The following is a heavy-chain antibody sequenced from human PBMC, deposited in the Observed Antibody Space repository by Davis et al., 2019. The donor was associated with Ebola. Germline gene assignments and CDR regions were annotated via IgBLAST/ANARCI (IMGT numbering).Heavy chain of an antibody. V-gene: IGHV3-30*18. D-gene: IGHD3-3*02. CDR2: ISYDGSNK. J-gene: IGHJ5*01. CDR1: GFTFSSYG. CDR3: AKELADTAVWPTVSDS. Sequence: GESLKISCAASGFTFSSYGMHWVRQAPGKGLEWVAVISYDGSNKYYADSVKGRFTISRDNSKSTLYLQMYSLRVEDTALYYCAKELADTAVWPTVSDSWGQGTLVAVSS.